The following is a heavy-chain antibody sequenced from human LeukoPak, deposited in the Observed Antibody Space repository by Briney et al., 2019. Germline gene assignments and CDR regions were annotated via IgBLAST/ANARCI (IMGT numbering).Heavy chain of an antibody. Sequence: PGGSLRLSCAASGFTFSSYSMNWVRQAPGKGLEWVSSISSSSYIYYADSVKGRFTISRDNAKNSLYLQMNSLRAEDTAVYYCARDRGGSVFDYWGQGTLVTVSS. CDR3: ARDRGGSVFDY. V-gene: IGHV3-21*01. CDR2: ISSSSYI. D-gene: IGHD2-15*01. J-gene: IGHJ4*02. CDR1: GFTFSSYS.